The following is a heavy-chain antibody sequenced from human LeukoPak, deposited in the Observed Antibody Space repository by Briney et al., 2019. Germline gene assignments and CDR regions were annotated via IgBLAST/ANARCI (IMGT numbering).Heavy chain of an antibody. V-gene: IGHV3-23*01. CDR1: GYSISSTYY. D-gene: IGHD3-22*01. Sequence: ETLSLTCTVSGYSISSTYYWGWIRQPPGKGLEWVSSISSTGGTTYYADSVKGRFTISRDNSKNTLYLQMNSLRAEDTAVYYCAKGLRDYYDSSGYYYFDYWGQGTLVTVSS. CDR2: ISSTGGTT. CDR3: AKGLRDYYDSSGYYYFDY. J-gene: IGHJ4*02.